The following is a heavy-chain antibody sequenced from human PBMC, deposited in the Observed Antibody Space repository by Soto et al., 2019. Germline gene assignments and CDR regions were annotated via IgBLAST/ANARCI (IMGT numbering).Heavy chain of an antibody. J-gene: IGHJ4*02. CDR2: IWYAGSNK. D-gene: IGHD3-10*01. V-gene: IGHV3-33*01. CDR1: GFTFSSYG. CDR3: ARDMVTYYYGSGSYPQAPSLDY. Sequence: QVQLVESGGGVVQPGRSLRLSCAASGFTFSSYGMHWVRQAPGKGLEWVAVIWYAGSNKYYADSVKGRFTISRDNSKNTLYLQMNILRAEDTAVYYCARDMVTYYYGSGSYPQAPSLDYWGQGTLVTVSS.